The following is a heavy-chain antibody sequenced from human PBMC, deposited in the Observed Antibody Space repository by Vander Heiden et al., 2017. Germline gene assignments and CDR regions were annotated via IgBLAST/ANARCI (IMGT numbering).Heavy chain of an antibody. J-gene: IGHJ6*02. D-gene: IGHD2-21*02. CDR1: GYTFSTYG. CDR2: ISVYNGKT. CDR3: SRDASRVTPTQYYYYGMDV. V-gene: IGHV1-18*01. Sequence: QVELVQSGGEVKKPGASVKVSCKASGYTFSTYGLSWVRRAPGQGLEWMGWISVYNGKTKYAQKFQGRVTMTTDTSANTAYMELRSLRSDATAIYYCSRDASRVTPTQYYYYGMDVWGQGTTVTVSS.